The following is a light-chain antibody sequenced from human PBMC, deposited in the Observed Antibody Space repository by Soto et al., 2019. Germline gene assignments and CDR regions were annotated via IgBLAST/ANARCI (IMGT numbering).Light chain of an antibody. CDR1: QSVSSTY. Sequence: ETVLTQSPGTLSLSPGERATLSCRASQSVSSTYLAWYQQKPGQAPRLLIYGASSRATGIPDRFSGSGSGTDFTLTIRRLEPEDFAVYHCQQYASTPWTFGQGTKVEIK. CDR2: GAS. J-gene: IGKJ1*01. V-gene: IGKV3-20*01. CDR3: QQYASTPWT.